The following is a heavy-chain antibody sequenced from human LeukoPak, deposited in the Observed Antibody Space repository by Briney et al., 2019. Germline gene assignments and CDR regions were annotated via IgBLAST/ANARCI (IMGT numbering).Heavy chain of an antibody. Sequence: GASVKVSCKASGYTFTGYYMHWVRQAPGQGLEWMGWINPNSGGTNYAQKFQGRVTMTRDTSISTAYMELSRLRSDDTAVYYCARCPYYYDSSGYYSEYYFDYWGQGTLVTVSS. CDR3: ARCPYYYDSSGYYSEYYFDY. CDR2: INPNSGGT. J-gene: IGHJ4*02. V-gene: IGHV1-2*02. CDR1: GYTFTGYY. D-gene: IGHD3-22*01.